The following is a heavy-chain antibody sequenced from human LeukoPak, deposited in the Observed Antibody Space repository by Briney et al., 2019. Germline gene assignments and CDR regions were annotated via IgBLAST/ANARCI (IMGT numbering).Heavy chain of an antibody. CDR2: IHVTGST. CDR1: GGSINNFY. J-gene: IGHJ4*02. Sequence: SETLSLTCSVSGGSINNFYWSWIRQTPGKGLEWIGQIHVTGSTDYNPSLRSRVSMSVDTSKNQVSLRLTSMAAADTAVYSCATQATGHSVGSLNFWGQGALVTVSS. D-gene: IGHD5-18*01. V-gene: IGHV4-4*08. CDR3: ATQATGHSVGSLNF.